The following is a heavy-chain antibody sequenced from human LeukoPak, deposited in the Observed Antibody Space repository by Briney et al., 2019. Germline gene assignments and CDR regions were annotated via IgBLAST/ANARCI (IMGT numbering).Heavy chain of an antibody. CDR1: GFTFSSYE. Sequence: AGGSLRLSCAASGFTFSSYEMNWVRQAPGKGLEWVSYISSSGSTIYYADSVKGRFTISRDNAKNSLYLQMNSLRAEDTAVYYCAREDIVATRSHGGDYYYYYMDVWGEGTTVTVSS. J-gene: IGHJ6*03. V-gene: IGHV3-48*03. CDR2: ISSSGSTI. D-gene: IGHD5-12*01. CDR3: AREDIVATRSHGGDYYYYYMDV.